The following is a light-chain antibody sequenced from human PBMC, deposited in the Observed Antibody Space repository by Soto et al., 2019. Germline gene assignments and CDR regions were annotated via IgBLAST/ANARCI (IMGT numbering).Light chain of an antibody. CDR1: SSNIGTNP. CDR2: SDN. J-gene: IGLJ1*01. CDR3: AAWDGSLNRYV. Sequence: QSVLTQSPSASGTPGQRVTISCPGSSSNIGTNPANWYQQLPGTAPKLLIYSDNQRPSGVPDRFSGSRSGTSASLAISGLQSEDEVDYYCAAWDGSLNRYVFGTGTKLTVL. V-gene: IGLV1-44*01.